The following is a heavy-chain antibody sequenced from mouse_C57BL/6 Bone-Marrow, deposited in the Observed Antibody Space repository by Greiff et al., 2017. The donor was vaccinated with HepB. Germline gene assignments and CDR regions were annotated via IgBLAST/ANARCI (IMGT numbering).Heavy chain of an antibody. CDR1: GYTFPSYG. Sequence: QVHVKQSGAELARPGASVKLSCKASGYTFPSYGISWVKQRTGQGLEWIGEIYPRSGNTYYNEKFKGKATLTADKSSSTAYMELRSLTSEDSAVYFCARSSYGSPHWDFDVWGTGTTVTVSS. J-gene: IGHJ1*03. D-gene: IGHD1-1*01. CDR2: IYPRSGNT. CDR3: ARSSYGSPHWDFDV. V-gene: IGHV1-81*01.